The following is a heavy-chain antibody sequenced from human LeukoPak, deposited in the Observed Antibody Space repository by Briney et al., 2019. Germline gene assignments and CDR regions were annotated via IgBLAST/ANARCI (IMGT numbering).Heavy chain of an antibody. J-gene: IGHJ4*02. CDR1: GFTFSGYW. CDR3: ARDLGIDRFDQ. CDR2: IKQDGSEK. Sequence: GGSLRLSCAASGFTFSGYWMSWVRQAPGKGLEWVANIKQDGSEKYYMDSVRGGFTISRDNAKNSLDLQMDSLRVEDTAVYYCARDLGIDRFDQWGQGTLVTVST. D-gene: IGHD7-27*01. V-gene: IGHV3-7*01.